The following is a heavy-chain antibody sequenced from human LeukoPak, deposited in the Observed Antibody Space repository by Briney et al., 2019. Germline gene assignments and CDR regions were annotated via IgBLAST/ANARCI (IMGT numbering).Heavy chain of an antibody. CDR3: ARTVGATLPFDY. CDR2: IYTSGST. J-gene: IGHJ4*02. CDR1: GGSISSGSYY. V-gene: IGHV4-61*02. Sequence: SETLSLTCTVSGGSISSGSYYWSWIRQPAGKGLEWIGRIYTSGSTNYNPSLKSRVTISVDTSKNQFSLKLSSVTAADTAVYYCARTVGATLPFDYWGQGTLVTVSS. D-gene: IGHD1-26*01.